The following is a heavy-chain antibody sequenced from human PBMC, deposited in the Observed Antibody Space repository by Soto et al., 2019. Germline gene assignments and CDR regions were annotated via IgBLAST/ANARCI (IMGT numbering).Heavy chain of an antibody. J-gene: IGHJ3*02. CDR3: ARPESITGTTDAFDI. CDR1: GYTFTSYG. Sequence: ASVKVSCKASGYTFTSYGINWVRQATGQGLEWMGWMNPNSGNTGYAQKFQGRVTMTRNTSISTAYMELSSLRSEDTAVYYCARPESITGTTDAFDIWGQGTMVTVSS. V-gene: IGHV1-8*01. CDR2: MNPNSGNT. D-gene: IGHD1-7*01.